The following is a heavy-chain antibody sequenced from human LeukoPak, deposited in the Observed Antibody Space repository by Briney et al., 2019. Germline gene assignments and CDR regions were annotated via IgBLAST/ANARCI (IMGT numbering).Heavy chain of an antibody. CDR2: ISWNSGSI. Sequence: PGGSLRLSCAASGFTFDDYAMHWVRQAPGKGLEWVSGISWNSGSIGYADSVKGRFTISRDNAKNSLYLQMSSLRAEDTALYYCAKGGGRWLQLPGFDYWGQGTLVTVSS. CDR3: AKGGGRWLQLPGFDY. D-gene: IGHD5-24*01. V-gene: IGHV3-9*01. J-gene: IGHJ4*02. CDR1: GFTFDDYA.